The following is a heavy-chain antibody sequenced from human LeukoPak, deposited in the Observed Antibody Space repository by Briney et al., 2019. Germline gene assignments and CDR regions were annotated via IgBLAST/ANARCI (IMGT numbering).Heavy chain of an antibody. D-gene: IGHD6-13*01. J-gene: IGHJ5*02. CDR1: GGTFSSYA. V-gene: IGHV1-69*05. Sequence: GASVKVSCKASGGTFSSYAISWVRQAPGQGLEWMGGIIPIFGTANYVQKFQGRVTITTDESTSTAYMELSSLRSEDTAVYYCARGIAAAGTHNWFDPWGQGTLVTVSS. CDR3: ARGIAAAGTHNWFDP. CDR2: IIPIFGTA.